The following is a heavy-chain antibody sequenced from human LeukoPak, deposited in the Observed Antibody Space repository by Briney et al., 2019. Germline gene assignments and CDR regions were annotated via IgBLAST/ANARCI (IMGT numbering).Heavy chain of an antibody. CDR3: ARENHRGSYLPSPFDY. D-gene: IGHD1-26*01. CDR2: INWDGGTT. J-gene: IGHJ4*02. Sequence: GGSLRLSCAASGFTFDDYTMHWVRQVPGTGLEWVSLINWDGGTTYHADSVKGRFTISRDNSKNSLYLQMNSLRTEDTALYYCARENHRGSYLPSPFDYWGQGTLVTVSS. V-gene: IGHV3-43*01. CDR1: GFTFDDYT.